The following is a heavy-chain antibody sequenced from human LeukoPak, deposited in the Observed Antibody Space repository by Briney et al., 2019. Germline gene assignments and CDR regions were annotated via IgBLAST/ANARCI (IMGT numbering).Heavy chain of an antibody. V-gene: IGHV3-48*03. D-gene: IGHD3-22*01. CDR3: AREADYYDTSDYSYYFDY. CDR2: ISSSANSI. Sequence: PGGSLRLSCAASGPTLSTYDMNWVRQAPGKGLEWVSYISSSANSIYYADSVKGRFTISRDNAKNSLYLQMNGLRAEDTAVYHCAREADYYDTSDYSYYFDYWGQGTLVTVSS. CDR1: GPTLSTYD. J-gene: IGHJ4*02.